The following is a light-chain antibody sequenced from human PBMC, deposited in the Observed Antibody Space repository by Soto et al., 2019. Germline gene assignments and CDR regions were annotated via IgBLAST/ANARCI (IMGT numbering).Light chain of an antibody. Sequence: DIQMTQSPSSVSASVGDRVTITCGARQGIDRWLAWYQQRPGKAPKVLIYAASSLQSGVPSRFRGSGSGTELTLTISSLQPEDSATYYCQQANSFPFTFGGGTKVEIK. J-gene: IGKJ4*01. CDR3: QQANSFPFT. CDR1: QGIDRW. V-gene: IGKV1-12*01. CDR2: AAS.